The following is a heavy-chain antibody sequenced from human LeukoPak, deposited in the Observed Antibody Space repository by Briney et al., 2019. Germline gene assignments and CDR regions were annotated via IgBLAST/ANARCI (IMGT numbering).Heavy chain of an antibody. V-gene: IGHV4-4*02. D-gene: IGHD5/OR15-5a*01. CDR2: IYHSGST. J-gene: IGHJ4*02. Sequence: SGTLSLTCAVSGGSISSSNWWSWVRQPPGKGLEWIGEIYHSGSTNYNPSLKGRVTISVDKSKNQFSLKLSSVTAADTAVYYCARDVYGSSFGYWGQGTLVTVSS. CDR1: GGSISSSNW. CDR3: ARDVYGSSFGY.